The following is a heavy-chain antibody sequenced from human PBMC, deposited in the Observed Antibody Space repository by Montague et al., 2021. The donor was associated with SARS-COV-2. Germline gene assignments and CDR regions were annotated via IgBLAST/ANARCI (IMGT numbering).Heavy chain of an antibody. CDR2: INHRGST. D-gene: IGHD3-22*01. J-gene: IGHJ4*02. V-gene: IGHV4-34*01. Sequence: SETLSLTCAVYDGSFSDYSWTWIRQPPGKGLEWIGEINHRGSTNYSPSLKSRVTISVDTSKNQFSLKMTSVTAADTAVYYCAGGRQHINMVVVVVTGGEYYFDFWGQGTLVAVSS. CDR3: AGGRQHINMVVVVVTGGEYYFDF. CDR1: DGSFSDYS.